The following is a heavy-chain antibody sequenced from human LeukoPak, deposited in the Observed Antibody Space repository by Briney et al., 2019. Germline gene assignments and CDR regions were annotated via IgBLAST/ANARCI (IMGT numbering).Heavy chain of an antibody. CDR2: VYYSGST. V-gene: IGHV4-39*01. CDR1: GGSISSSSFY. Sequence: SETLSLTCTVFGGSISSSSFYWGWIRQPPGKGLEWIGSVYYSGSTYYNPSLMSRVTISVDTSKNQFSLKLSSVTAADTAVYYCARLGGSGFYGIYYYYMDVWGKGTTVTVSS. D-gene: IGHD3-3*01. J-gene: IGHJ6*03. CDR3: ARLGGSGFYGIYYYYMDV.